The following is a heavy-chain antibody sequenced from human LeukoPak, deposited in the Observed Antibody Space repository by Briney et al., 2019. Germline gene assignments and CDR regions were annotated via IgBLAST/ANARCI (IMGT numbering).Heavy chain of an antibody. Sequence: GGSLRLSRAASGFTFSSYGMHWVRQTPGKGLEWVSLISSSSNYIYYADSVKGRFTISRDNAKNSLYLQMNSLRAEDTAVYYCANEGRLQTVGYFDYWGQGTLVTVSS. CDR1: GFTFSSYG. V-gene: IGHV3-21*01. CDR2: ISSSSNYI. D-gene: IGHD6-25*01. CDR3: ANEGRLQTVGYFDY. J-gene: IGHJ4*02.